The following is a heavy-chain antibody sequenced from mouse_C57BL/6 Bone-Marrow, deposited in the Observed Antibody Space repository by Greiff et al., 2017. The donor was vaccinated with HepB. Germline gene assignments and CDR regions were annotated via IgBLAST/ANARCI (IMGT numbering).Heavy chain of an antibody. Sequence: EVHLVESGGDLVKPGGSLKLSCAASGFTFSSYGMSWVRQTPDKKLEWVATISSGGSYTYYPDSVKGRFTISRDNAKNTLYLQMSSLKSEDTAMYYCARLDGYYWYFDVWGTGTTVTVSS. CDR3: ARLDGYYWYFDV. J-gene: IGHJ1*03. V-gene: IGHV5-6*01. D-gene: IGHD2-3*01. CDR2: ISSGGSYT. CDR1: GFTFSSYG.